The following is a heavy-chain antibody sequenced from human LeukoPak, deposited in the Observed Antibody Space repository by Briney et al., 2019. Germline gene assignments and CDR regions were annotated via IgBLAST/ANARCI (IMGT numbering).Heavy chain of an antibody. CDR2: IIPILGIA. Sequence: SVKVSCKASGGTFSSYAISWVRQAPGQGLEWMGRIIPILGIANYAQKFQGRVTITADKSTSTAYMELSSLRSEDTAVYYCATTFATHVRWFDHWGQGTLVTVSS. V-gene: IGHV1-69*04. D-gene: IGHD2-15*01. CDR3: ATTFATHVRWFDH. CDR1: GGTFSSYA. J-gene: IGHJ5*02.